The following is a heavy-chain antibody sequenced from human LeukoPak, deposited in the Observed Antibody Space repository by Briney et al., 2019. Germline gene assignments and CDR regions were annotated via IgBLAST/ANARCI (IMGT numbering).Heavy chain of an antibody. CDR1: GFTFDDYA. CDR2: ISWNSGSI. Sequence: GGSLRLSCAASGFTFDDYAMHWVRQAPGKGLEWVSGISWNSGSIGYADSVKGRFTISRDNAKNSLYLQMNSLRAEDTALYYCAKAHNLYYFEYWGQGTPVTVSS. CDR3: AKAHNLYYFEY. J-gene: IGHJ4*02. D-gene: IGHD5-24*01. V-gene: IGHV3-9*01.